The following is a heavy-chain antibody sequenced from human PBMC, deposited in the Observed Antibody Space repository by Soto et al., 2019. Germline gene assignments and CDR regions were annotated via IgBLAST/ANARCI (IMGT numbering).Heavy chain of an antibody. Sequence: GGSLRLSCAASGFTFSSYWMHWVRQAPGKGLVWVSRINSDGSSTSYADSVKGRFTISRDKAKNTLYLQMNSLRAEDTAVYYCARDPDYYDSSGYPYFDYWGQGTLVTVSS. V-gene: IGHV3-74*01. CDR3: ARDPDYYDSSGYPYFDY. J-gene: IGHJ4*02. CDR1: GFTFSSYW. CDR2: INSDGSST. D-gene: IGHD3-22*01.